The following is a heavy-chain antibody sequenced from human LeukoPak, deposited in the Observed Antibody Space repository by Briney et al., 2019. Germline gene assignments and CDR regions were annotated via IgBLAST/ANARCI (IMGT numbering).Heavy chain of an antibody. J-gene: IGHJ4*02. CDR3: ARGLLTTRYFDY. CDR1: GGSISSYY. Sequence: SETLSLTCIVSGGSISSYYWSWIRQPPGKGLEWIGYIYYSGSTNYNPSLKSRVTISVDTSKNQFSLKLSSVTTADTAVYYCARGLLTTRYFDYWGQGTLVTVSS. V-gene: IGHV4-59*01. D-gene: IGHD1-14*01. CDR2: IYYSGST.